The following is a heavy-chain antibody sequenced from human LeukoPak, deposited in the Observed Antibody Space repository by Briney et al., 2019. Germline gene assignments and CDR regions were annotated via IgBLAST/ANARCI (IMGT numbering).Heavy chain of an antibody. CDR1: GFTFSSYA. D-gene: IGHD3-10*01. J-gene: IGHJ4*02. Sequence: GGSLGLSCAASGFTFSSYAMSWVRQAPGKGLEWVSAISGSGGSTYYADSVKGRFTISRDNSKNTLYLQMNSLRAEDTAVYYCATHSKLLWFGEFTSFDYWGQGTLVTVSS. V-gene: IGHV3-23*01. CDR2: ISGSGGST. CDR3: ATHSKLLWFGEFTSFDY.